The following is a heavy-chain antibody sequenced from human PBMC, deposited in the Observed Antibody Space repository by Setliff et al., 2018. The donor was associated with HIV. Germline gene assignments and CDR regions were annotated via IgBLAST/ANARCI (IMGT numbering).Heavy chain of an antibody. CDR1: GFTFTAYW. J-gene: IGHJ6*02. CDR2: ISADGNYI. CDR3: TRKLAPGHGMDV. Sequence: GGSLRLSCAASGFTFTAYWMHWVRQAPGKGLVWVARISADGNYIAYADSVKGRFTISRDNAKNSLYLQMDSLRVEDTTVYYCTRKLAPGHGMDVWGQGTTVTVSS. D-gene: IGHD3-3*02. V-gene: IGHV3-74*01.